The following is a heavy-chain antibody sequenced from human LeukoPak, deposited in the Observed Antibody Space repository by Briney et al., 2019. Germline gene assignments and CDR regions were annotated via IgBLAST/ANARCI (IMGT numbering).Heavy chain of an antibody. Sequence: RGAPRLSCADLVVTPTIYATSWVRHAPRKGGGCVSLICVSVGGTYSTDSAKGRFTISRDNSKNTLYLQMSSLRAEDTAVYYCAKGRNDYKYYFDYWGQGTLVTVSS. CDR2: ICVSVGGT. CDR3: AKGRNDYKYYFDY. V-gene: IGHV3-23*01. CDR1: VVTPTIYA. D-gene: IGHD5-24*01. J-gene: IGHJ4*02.